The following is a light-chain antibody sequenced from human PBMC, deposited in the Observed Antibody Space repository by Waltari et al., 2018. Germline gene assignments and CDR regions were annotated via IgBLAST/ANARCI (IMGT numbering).Light chain of an antibody. CDR2: YKSDSHN. J-gene: IGLJ2*01. CDR1: SGINVGSYS. Sequence: AVLTQPSSLSESPGASSRPTCALRSGINVGSYSMYWYLQKPGSPPQFLLWYKSDSHNQQGTGVPSRFSASKDSSANAGILLISGLQSDDEADYYYMIWHDSACFFGGGTKLTVL. CDR3: MIWHDSACF. V-gene: IGLV5-45*03.